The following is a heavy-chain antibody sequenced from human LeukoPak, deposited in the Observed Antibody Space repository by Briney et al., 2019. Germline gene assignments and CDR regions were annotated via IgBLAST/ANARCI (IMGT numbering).Heavy chain of an antibody. Sequence: GGSLRLSCAASGFTFDDYAMHWVRQAPGKGLEWVSGISWNSGSIGYADSVKGRFTISRDNAKNSLYLQMNSLRAEDTALYYCAKGGYYDSSGSILSDNWGQGTLVTVSS. CDR2: ISWNSGSI. V-gene: IGHV3-9*01. CDR1: GFTFDDYA. J-gene: IGHJ4*02. D-gene: IGHD3-22*01. CDR3: AKGGYYDSSGSILSDN.